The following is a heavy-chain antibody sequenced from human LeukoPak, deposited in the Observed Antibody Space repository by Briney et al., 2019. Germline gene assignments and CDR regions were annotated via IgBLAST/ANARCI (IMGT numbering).Heavy chain of an antibody. V-gene: IGHV3-74*01. CDR3: ARMGRSRYYYYYMDV. CDR2: INNDGTAT. J-gene: IGHJ6*03. D-gene: IGHD3-10*01. CDR1: GFTFSAYW. Sequence: SGGSLRLSCAASGFTFSAYWMHWVRQVPGKGLVWVSRINNDGTATFFADSVKGRFTISRDNAKNSLYLQMNSLRAEDTAVYYCARMGRSRYYYYYMDVWGKGTTVTISS.